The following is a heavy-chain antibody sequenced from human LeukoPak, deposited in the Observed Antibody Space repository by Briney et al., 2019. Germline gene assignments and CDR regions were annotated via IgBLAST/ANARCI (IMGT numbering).Heavy chain of an antibody. CDR1: GGSISSHH. CDR2: IYYSGST. V-gene: IGHV4-59*08. CDR3: ARHDNDEGTDY. Sequence: SETPFPTCPVSGGSISSHHRGWVRQPPRKRLEWFGYIYYSGSTNYNPSLKSRVTISIDRSKNQLSLKLSSVTAADTAVYYCARHDNDEGTDYWGQGTLVTVSS. J-gene: IGHJ4*02. D-gene: IGHD5-24*01.